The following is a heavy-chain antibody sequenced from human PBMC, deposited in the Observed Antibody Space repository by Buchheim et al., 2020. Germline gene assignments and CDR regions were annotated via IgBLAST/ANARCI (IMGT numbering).Heavy chain of an antibody. CDR2: INSDGSTT. Sequence: EVQLVESGGGLVQPGGSLRLSCAASGFTFSSNWMHWVRQAPGKGLVWVSRINSDGSTTSYADSVKGRFTISRDNAKNTLSLQMNSLRAEDTAVYYCARVSRGGDYYPDYGMDVWGQGTT. D-gene: IGHD2-21*02. V-gene: IGHV3-74*01. CDR1: GFTFSSNW. CDR3: ARVSRGGDYYPDYGMDV. J-gene: IGHJ6*02.